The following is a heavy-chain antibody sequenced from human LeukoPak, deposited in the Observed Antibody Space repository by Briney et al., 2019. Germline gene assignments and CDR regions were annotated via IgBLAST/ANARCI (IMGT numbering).Heavy chain of an antibody. V-gene: IGHV3-11*06. J-gene: IGHJ4*02. CDR2: ISDRTSDT. CDR3: TRVGSSGSVDY. Sequence: GGSLRLSCAASGFTFGDYYMSWIRQAPGKGLEWVSYISDRTSDTNYIDSVKGRFTISRDNAKNSLYLQMNSLRAEDTAVYYCTRVGSSGSVDYWGQGTLITVSS. CDR1: GFTFGDYY. D-gene: IGHD1-1*01.